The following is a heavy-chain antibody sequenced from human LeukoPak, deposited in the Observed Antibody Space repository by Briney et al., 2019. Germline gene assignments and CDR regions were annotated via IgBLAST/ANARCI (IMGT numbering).Heavy chain of an antibody. V-gene: IGHV4-4*02. CDR1: GGSISSSNW. Sequence: SGTLSLTCAVSGGSISSSNWWSWVRQPPGKGLEWIGEIYHSGSTNYNPSLKSRVTISVDKSKNQFSLKLSSVTAADTAVYCARDGVGVTTNLVYYYMDVWGKGTTVTVSS. CDR2: IYHSGST. D-gene: IGHD4-17*01. CDR3: ARDGVGVTTNLVYYYMDV. J-gene: IGHJ6*03.